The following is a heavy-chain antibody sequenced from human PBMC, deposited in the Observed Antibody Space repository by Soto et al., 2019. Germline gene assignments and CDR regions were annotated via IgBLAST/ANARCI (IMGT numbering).Heavy chain of an antibody. D-gene: IGHD2-2*01. V-gene: IGHV5-10-1*01. Sequence: GESLKICCKGSGDRFASYWVSWVRQMPRKGLEWMGRLHTSSSYSHYSPSFKRHVTISADKSISTAYMQWNSLKASDNAMYYCARYCSSSNCSHLYGMDVWAQGTTDTVSS. CDR1: GDRFASYW. CDR3: ARYCSSSNCSHLYGMDV. J-gene: IGHJ6*02. CDR2: LHTSSSYS.